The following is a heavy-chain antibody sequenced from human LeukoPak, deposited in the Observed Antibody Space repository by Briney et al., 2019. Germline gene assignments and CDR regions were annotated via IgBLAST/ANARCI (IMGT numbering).Heavy chain of an antibody. J-gene: IGHJ4*02. CDR3: ARADGYSRFDH. Sequence: PGGSLGLSCAASGFTFTSYEMNWVRQAPGKGLEWVSYISAGSSTKHYAVSVKGRFTISRDNAKNSLFLQMNSLRAEDTAVYYCARADGYSRFDHWGQGTLVTVSS. D-gene: IGHD5-24*01. V-gene: IGHV3-48*03. CDR2: ISAGSSTK. CDR1: GFTFTSYE.